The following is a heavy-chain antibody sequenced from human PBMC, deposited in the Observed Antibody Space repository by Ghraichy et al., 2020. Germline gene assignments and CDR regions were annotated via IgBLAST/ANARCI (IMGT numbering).Heavy chain of an antibody. CDR3: AKVPRSQYSSGWYDY. V-gene: IGHV3-23*01. J-gene: IGHJ4*02. CDR2: ISGSGGST. CDR1: GFTFSSYA. D-gene: IGHD6-19*01. Sequence: GESLNISCAASGFTFSSYAMSWVRQAPGKGLEWVSAISGSGGSTYYADSVKGRFTISRDNSKNTLYLQMNSLRAEDTAVYYCAKVPRSQYSSGWYDYWGQGTLVTVSS.